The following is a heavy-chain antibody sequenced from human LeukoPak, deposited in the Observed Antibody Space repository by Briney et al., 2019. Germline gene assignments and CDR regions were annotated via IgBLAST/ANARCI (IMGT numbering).Heavy chain of an antibody. D-gene: IGHD2-2*01. CDR3: ARANFLYCSSSTCLFDY. CDR1: GYTFTDYY. CDR2: INPSDGDT. J-gene: IGHJ4*02. V-gene: IGHV1-2*06. Sequence: ASVKVSCKASGYTFTDYYMHWVRQAPGQGFEWMGRINPSDGDTNYAQKFQGRVTMTRDTSISTAHMEVSRLRSDDTAVYYCARANFLYCSSSTCLFDYWGQGTLVTVSS.